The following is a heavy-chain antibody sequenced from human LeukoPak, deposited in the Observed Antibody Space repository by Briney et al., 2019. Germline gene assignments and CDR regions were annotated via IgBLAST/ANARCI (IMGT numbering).Heavy chain of an antibody. CDR2: ITSAGENT. Sequence: AGESLKISCAASEFTFSIYAMSWVRQAPGKGLEWVSSITSAGENTFYTGSVKGRFTISRDNSRNTLYLQMNSLRAEDTAIYYCAKDRPNYYGSNGHYYRRDGDYWGQGTLVTVSS. V-gene: IGHV3-23*01. CDR1: EFTFSIYA. CDR3: AKDRPNYYGSNGHYYRRDGDY. D-gene: IGHD3-22*01. J-gene: IGHJ4*02.